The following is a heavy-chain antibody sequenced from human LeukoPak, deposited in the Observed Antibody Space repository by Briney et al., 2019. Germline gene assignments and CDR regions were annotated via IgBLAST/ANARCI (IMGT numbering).Heavy chain of an antibody. V-gene: IGHV1-18*01. D-gene: IGHD1-1*01. CDR2: INAYNGNT. CDR1: GYTFNTYG. CDR3: ARRQGTTLSFDY. J-gene: IGHJ4*02. Sequence: ASVKVSCKASGYTFNTYGFSWVRQAPGQGLEWMGWINAYNGNTNYAQELQGGVTMTTETSTSTAYMVLRSLRSDDTAVYYCARRQGTTLSFDYWGQGTLVTVSS.